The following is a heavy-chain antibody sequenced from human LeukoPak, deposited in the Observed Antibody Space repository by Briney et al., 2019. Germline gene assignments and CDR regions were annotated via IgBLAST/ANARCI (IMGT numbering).Heavy chain of an antibody. CDR2: INHSGST. Sequence: SETLSLTCAVYGGSFSGYYWSWIRQPPGKGLEWIGEINHSGSTNYNPSLKSRVTISVDTSKNQFSLRLSSVTAADTAVYYCARGLGYSYGHDDYWGQGTLVTVSS. J-gene: IGHJ4*02. CDR1: GGSFSGYY. D-gene: IGHD5-18*01. V-gene: IGHV4-34*01. CDR3: ARGLGYSYGHDDY.